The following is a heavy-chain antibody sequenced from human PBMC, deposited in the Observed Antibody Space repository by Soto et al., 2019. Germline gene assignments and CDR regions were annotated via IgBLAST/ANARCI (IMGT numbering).Heavy chain of an antibody. CDR2: IYYSGST. CDR3: ARAIVVVPAAPGGWVDP. J-gene: IGHJ5*02. V-gene: IGHV4-31*03. Sequence: QVQLQESGPGLVKPSQTLSLTCTVSGGSISSGGYYWSWIRQHPGKGLEWIGYIYYSGSTYYNPSLKRRVTIAVDTSKNQYSLKLISVTAADTAVYYCARAIVVVPAAPGGWVDPWGQGTLVTVSS. D-gene: IGHD2-2*01. CDR1: GGSISSGGYY.